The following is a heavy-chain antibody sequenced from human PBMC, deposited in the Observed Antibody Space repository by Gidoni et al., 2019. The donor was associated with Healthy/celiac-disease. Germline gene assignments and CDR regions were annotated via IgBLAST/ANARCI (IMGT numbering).Heavy chain of an antibody. V-gene: IGHV3-9*01. J-gene: IGHJ3*02. D-gene: IGHD6-19*01. CDR3: AKDSGWLVHDAFDI. CDR1: GFTFDDYA. Sequence: EVQLVESGGGLVQPGRSLRPSCAAPGFTFDDYAIHWVRAAPGKGLEWVSGISWNSGSIGYEDSVKGRFTISRDNAKNSLYLQMNSLRDEDTALYYCAKDSGWLVHDAFDIWGQGTMVTVSS. CDR2: ISWNSGSI.